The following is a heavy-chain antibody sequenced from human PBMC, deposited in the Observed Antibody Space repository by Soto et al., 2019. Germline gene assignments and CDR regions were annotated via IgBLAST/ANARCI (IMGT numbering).Heavy chain of an antibody. CDR2: ISYDGTNK. CDR1: GFTFSTYG. Sequence: QVQLVESGGGEDQPGRSLTISCAASGFTFSTYGMHLVRQTPGKGLEWVAVISYDGTNKFYSDSVKGRFTMSRDNFKNTLTLQMKSLRADDTAVYSCAKDLQSYGDYDYYCYGMDVWGLGTSVTVSS. J-gene: IGHJ6*02. V-gene: IGHV3-30*18. CDR3: AKDLQSYGDYDYYCYGMDV. D-gene: IGHD4-17*01.